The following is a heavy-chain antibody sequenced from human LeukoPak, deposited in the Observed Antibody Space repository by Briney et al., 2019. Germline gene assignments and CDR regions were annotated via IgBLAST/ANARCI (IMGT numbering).Heavy chain of an antibody. CDR1: GFTLTSYG. J-gene: IGHJ4*02. V-gene: IGHV3-30*02. Sequence: GGSLRLSCAASGFTLTSYGMHWVRQAPGKGLEWVAFIRYDGSNKYYADSVKGRFAISRDNSKNTLYLQMNSLRAEDTAVYYCAKVLRGYYTIDYWGQGTLVTVSS. CDR2: IRYDGSNK. CDR3: AKVLRGYYTIDY. D-gene: IGHD3-3*01.